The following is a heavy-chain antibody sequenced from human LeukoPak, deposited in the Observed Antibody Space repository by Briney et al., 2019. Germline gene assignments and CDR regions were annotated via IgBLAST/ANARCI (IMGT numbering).Heavy chain of an antibody. CDR1: GGTFSSYA. CDR3: AREEGDGYETDY. D-gene: IGHD5-12*01. J-gene: IGHJ4*02. V-gene: IGHV1-69*04. Sequence: ASVKVSCKASGGTFSSYAISWVRQAPGQGLEGMGKIIPILGIANYAQKFQGRVTITADKSTSTAYMELSSLRSEDTAVYYCAREEGDGYETDYWGQGTLVTVSS. CDR2: IIPILGIA.